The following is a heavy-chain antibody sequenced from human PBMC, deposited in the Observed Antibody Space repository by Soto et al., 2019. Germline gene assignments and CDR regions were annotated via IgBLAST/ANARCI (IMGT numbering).Heavy chain of an antibody. CDR2: SRDKAQGYSI. D-gene: IGHD3-9*01. V-gene: IGHV3-72*01. J-gene: IGHJ5*02. CDR3: ARDVRDTGYSYWFDP. Sequence: TGGSLRLSCAGSGFTLSDHYIDWVRQAPGKGLEWVGRSRDKAQGYSITYAASVKGRFTTSRDESKNSVYLQMNSLKTEDTAVYFCARDVRDTGYSYWFDPWGQGILVTVSS. CDR1: GFTLSDHY.